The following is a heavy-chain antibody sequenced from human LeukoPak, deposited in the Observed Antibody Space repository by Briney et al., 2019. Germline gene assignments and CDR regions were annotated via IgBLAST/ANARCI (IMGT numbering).Heavy chain of an antibody. CDR3: AKDPPGGSGSYVDY. Sequence: PGGSLRLSCAASGFTFSTYGMHWVRQAPGKGLEWVAFIRYDGSNKYYADSVKGRFTISRDNSKNTLYLQMNSLRTEDTAVYYCAKDPPGGSGSYVDYWGQGTLVTVSS. D-gene: IGHD3-10*01. J-gene: IGHJ4*02. CDR1: GFTFSTYG. CDR2: IRYDGSNK. V-gene: IGHV3-30*02.